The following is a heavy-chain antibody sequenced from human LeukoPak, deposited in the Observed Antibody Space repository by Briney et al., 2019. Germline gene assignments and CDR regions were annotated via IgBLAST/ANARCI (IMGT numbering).Heavy chain of an antibody. J-gene: IGHJ3*02. V-gene: IGHV4-59*08. CDR1: GGSISSYY. CDR3: ARKAYCGGDCYDDAFDI. CDR2: IFYTGST. D-gene: IGHD2-21*02. Sequence: SETLSLTCTVSGGSISSYYWSWIRQPPGKGLEWAGYIFYTGSTNYNPSLKSRVTISVDTSKNQFSLKLSSVTAADSAVYYCARKAYCGGDCYDDAFDIWGQGTMVTVSS.